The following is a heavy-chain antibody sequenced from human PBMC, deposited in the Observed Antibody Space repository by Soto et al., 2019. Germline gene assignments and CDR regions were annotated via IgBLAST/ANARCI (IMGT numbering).Heavy chain of an antibody. Sequence: PGGSLRLSCAASGLTFSSYAMHWVRQAPGKGLEWVAVISYDGSNKYYADSVKGRFTISRDNSKNTLYLQMNSLRAEGTAVYYCARDGNYDFWSGYYKLYYYYGMDVWGQGTTVTVSS. J-gene: IGHJ6*02. D-gene: IGHD3-3*01. CDR3: ARDGNYDFWSGYYKLYYYYGMDV. V-gene: IGHV3-30-3*01. CDR1: GLTFSSYA. CDR2: ISYDGSNK.